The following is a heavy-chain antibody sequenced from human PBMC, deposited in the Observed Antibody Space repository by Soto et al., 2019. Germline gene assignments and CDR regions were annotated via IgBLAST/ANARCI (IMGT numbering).Heavy chain of an antibody. CDR2: IYSGGST. D-gene: IGHD6-13*01. CDR1: GFTVSSNY. Sequence: GSLRLSCAASGFTVSSNYMSWVRQAPGKGLEWVSVIYSGGSTYNADSVKGRFTISRDNSKNTLYLQMNSLRAEDTAVYYCARLYSSSFYFDYWGQGTLVTVSS. CDR3: ARLYSSSFYFDY. J-gene: IGHJ4*02. V-gene: IGHV3-53*01.